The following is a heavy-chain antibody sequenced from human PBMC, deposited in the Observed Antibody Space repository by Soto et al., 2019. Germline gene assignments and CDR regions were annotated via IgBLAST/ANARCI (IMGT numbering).Heavy chain of an antibody. D-gene: IGHD3-9*01. V-gene: IGHV1-2*02. CDR3: ARPPGRLSDWYYFDS. J-gene: IGHJ4*02. CDR1: GYTLTANY. CDR2: INPSGST. Sequence: ASVKVSCKASGYTLTANYLHWVRQAPGQGLEWMGRINPSGSTNYAQRFQGRVTMTWDASLNTAYLELSSLKSEDMAVYYCARPPGRLSDWYYFDSWGQGTLVTVSS.